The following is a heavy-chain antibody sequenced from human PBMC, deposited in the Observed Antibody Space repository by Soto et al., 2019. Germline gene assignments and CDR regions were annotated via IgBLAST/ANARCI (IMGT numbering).Heavy chain of an antibody. J-gene: IGHJ3*02. Sequence: ASVKVSCKASGYTFTSYDINWVRQATGQGLEWMGWMNPNSGNTGYAQKFQGRVTMTRNTSISTAYMELSSLRSEDTAVYYCAGFSHYLDADDYGDPDDAFDIWGQGTMVTVSS. D-gene: IGHD4-17*01. V-gene: IGHV1-8*01. CDR3: AGFSHYLDADDYGDPDDAFDI. CDR1: GYTFTSYD. CDR2: MNPNSGNT.